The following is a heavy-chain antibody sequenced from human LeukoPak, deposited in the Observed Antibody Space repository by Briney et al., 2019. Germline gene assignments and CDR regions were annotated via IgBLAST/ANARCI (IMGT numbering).Heavy chain of an antibody. CDR3: AKADYGGNSGAFDI. CDR2: ISWNSGSI. Sequence: GGSLRLSCAASGFTFDDYAMHWVRQAPGKGLEWVSGISWNSGSIGYADSVKGRFTISRDNAKNSLYLQMNSLRAEDVALYYCAKADYGGNSGAFDIWGQGTMVTVSS. D-gene: IGHD4-23*01. CDR1: GFTFDDYA. V-gene: IGHV3-9*03. J-gene: IGHJ3*02.